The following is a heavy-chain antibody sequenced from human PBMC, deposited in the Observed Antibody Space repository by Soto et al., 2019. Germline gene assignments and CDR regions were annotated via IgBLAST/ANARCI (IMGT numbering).Heavy chain of an antibody. Sequence: GGGPRLSRVGSGVTVFSLVRWGRPAPGEGVGGVAMTTQDGSGKHYVDSVKGRFTISRDSAKNSMYLQMNSLTVEDTAMYYCASTRRDGYNNYYYYYGMDVWGQGTTVTVS. CDR1: GVTVFSL. D-gene: IGHD5-12*01. V-gene: IGHV3-7*01. CDR3: ASTRRDGYNNYYYYYGMDV. J-gene: IGHJ6*02. CDR2: TTQDGSGK.